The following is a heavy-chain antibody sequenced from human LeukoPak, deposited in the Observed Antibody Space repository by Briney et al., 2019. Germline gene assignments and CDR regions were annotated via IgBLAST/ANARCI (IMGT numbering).Heavy chain of an antibody. Sequence: SETLSLTCTVSGGSISSSSYYWGWIRQPPGKGLEWIGRIYCSGSTYYNPSLKSRVPISVDTSKNQFSLKLSSVTAADTAVYYCARLGLRSGTSNWGQGTLVTVSS. D-gene: IGHD3-10*01. V-gene: IGHV4-39*01. CDR1: GGSISSSSYY. CDR2: IYCSGST. J-gene: IGHJ4*02. CDR3: ARLGLRSGTSN.